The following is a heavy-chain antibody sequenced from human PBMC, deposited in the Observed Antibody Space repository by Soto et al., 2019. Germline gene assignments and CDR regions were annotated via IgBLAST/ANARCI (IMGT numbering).Heavy chain of an antibody. V-gene: IGHV4-39*01. CDR1: GGSISSVSYY. CDR2: ITYSGST. CDR3: ARHNYGSGSTYFDY. Sequence: SETLSLTCTVSGGSISSVSYYWGWIRQSPEKGLEWIASITYSGSTYYSPTLKSRLIISVDTSKSQFSLKLSSVTAADTAVYYCARHNYGSGSTYFDYWGQGTLVTVSS. D-gene: IGHD3-10*01. J-gene: IGHJ4*02.